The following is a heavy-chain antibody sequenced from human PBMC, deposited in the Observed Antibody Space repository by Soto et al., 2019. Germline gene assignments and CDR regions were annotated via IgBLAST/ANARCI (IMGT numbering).Heavy chain of an antibody. J-gene: IGHJ6*02. CDR1: GGTFSSYA. D-gene: IGHD1-26*01. CDR2: ITPIFGTA. CDR3: ARDSYSGAREPYGMDV. V-gene: IGHV1-69*01. Sequence: QVQLVQSGAEVKKPGSSVKVSCKASGGTFSSYAISWVRQAPGQGLGWVGGITPIFGTASYAQKFQGRVTITADESTSTAYMELSSLRSEDTAVYYCARDSYSGAREPYGMDVWGQGTTVTVSS.